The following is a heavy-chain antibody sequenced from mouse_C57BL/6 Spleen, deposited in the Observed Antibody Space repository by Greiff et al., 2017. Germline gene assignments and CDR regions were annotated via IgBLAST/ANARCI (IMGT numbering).Heavy chain of an antibody. V-gene: IGHV5-17*01. Sequence: VQLKESGGGLVKPGGSLKLSCAASGFTFSDYGMHWVRQAPEKGLEWVAYISSGSSTIYYADTVKGRFTISRDNAKNTLFLQMTSLRSEDTAMYYCARRDSNYGKGAMDYWGQGTSVTVSS. J-gene: IGHJ4*01. CDR2: ISSGSSTI. D-gene: IGHD2-5*01. CDR3: ARRDSNYGKGAMDY. CDR1: GFTFSDYG.